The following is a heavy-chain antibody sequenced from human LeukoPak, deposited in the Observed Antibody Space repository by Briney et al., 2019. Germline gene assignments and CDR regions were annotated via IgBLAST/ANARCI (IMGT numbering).Heavy chain of an antibody. CDR2: IRYDGSNK. J-gene: IGHJ3*02. Sequence: GGSLRLSCAASGFTFSSYGMHWVRQAPGKGLEWVAFIRYDGSNKYYADSVKGRFTISRDNSKNTLYLQMNSLRAEDTAVYYCARVWTTGDAFDIWGQGTMVTVSS. D-gene: IGHD3/OR15-3a*01. CDR1: GFTFSSYG. CDR3: ARVWTTGDAFDI. V-gene: IGHV3-30*02.